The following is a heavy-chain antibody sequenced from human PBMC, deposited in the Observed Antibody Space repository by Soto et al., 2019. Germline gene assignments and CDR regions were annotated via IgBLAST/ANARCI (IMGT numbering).Heavy chain of an antibody. D-gene: IGHD6-19*01. CDR1: GGSISSSNW. Sequence: SETLSLTCAVSGGSISSSNWWSWVRQPPGKGLEWIGEIDHSGSTNYNPSLKSRVTISVDKSKNQFSLKVNSVTAADTAVYYCAGGIVVVGIDYWGQGTLVTVSS. J-gene: IGHJ4*02. CDR3: AGGIVVVGIDY. V-gene: IGHV4-4*02. CDR2: IDHSGST.